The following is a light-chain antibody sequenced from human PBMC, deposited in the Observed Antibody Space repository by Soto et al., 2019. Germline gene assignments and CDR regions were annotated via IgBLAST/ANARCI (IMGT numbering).Light chain of an antibody. V-gene: IGKV3-20*01. CDR2: GAS. CDR3: QHYGNSPPWT. J-gene: IGKJ1*01. CDR1: QSVSSYY. Sequence: EIVLKQSPGALSLSPGEIATLSCRASQSVSSYYLAWYQHKPGQAPRLLIYGASSRATGIPDRFGGSESGTDFTLTISRLEPEDLAVYYCQHYGNSPPWTFGQGTKVEI.